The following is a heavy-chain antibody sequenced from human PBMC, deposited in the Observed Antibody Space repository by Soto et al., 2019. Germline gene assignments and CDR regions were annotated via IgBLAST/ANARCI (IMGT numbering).Heavy chain of an antibody. CDR3: ARVRGDYYYYYMDV. CDR2: IIPILGIA. D-gene: IGHD2-21*01. J-gene: IGHJ6*03. Sequence: SVKVSCKASGYTFTSYTISWVRQAPGQGLEWMGRIIPILGIANYAQKFQGRVTITADKSTSTAYMELSSLRSEDTAVYYCARVRGDYYYYYMDVWGKGTTVTVSS. V-gene: IGHV1-69*02. CDR1: GYTFTSYT.